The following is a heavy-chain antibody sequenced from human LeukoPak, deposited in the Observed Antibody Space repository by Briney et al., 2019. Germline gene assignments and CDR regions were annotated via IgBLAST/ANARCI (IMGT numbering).Heavy chain of an antibody. CDR1: GVSISSYY. J-gene: IGHJ4*02. D-gene: IGHD6-13*01. CDR2: IYYSGST. V-gene: IGHV4-59*01. Sequence: SETLSLTCTVSGVSISSYYWSWIRQPPGKGLEWIGYIYYSGSTNYNPSLKSRVTISVDTSKNQFSLKLSSVTAADTAVYYCARGSVPYSSSWYHFDYWGQGTLVTVSS. CDR3: ARGSVPYSSSWYHFDY.